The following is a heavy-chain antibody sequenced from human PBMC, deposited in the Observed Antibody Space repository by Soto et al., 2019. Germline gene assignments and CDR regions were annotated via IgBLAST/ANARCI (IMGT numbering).Heavy chain of an antibody. CDR2: ICNSGST. V-gene: IGHV4-39*01. J-gene: IGHJ4*02. Sequence: SETLSLTCTVSGGSISSSSYYWGWIRQPPGKGLEWIGCICNSGSTNYNPSLKSRVAISIDSPKSQFSLQLSSVTAADTAVYYCARHAVSRFGEKSRYSDYWGQGTLVTVSS. CDR1: GGSISSSSYY. D-gene: IGHD3-10*02. CDR3: ARHAVSRFGEKSRYSDY.